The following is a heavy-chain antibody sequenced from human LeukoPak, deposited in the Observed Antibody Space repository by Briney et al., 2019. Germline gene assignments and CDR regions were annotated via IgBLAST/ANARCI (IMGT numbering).Heavy chain of an antibody. CDR1: GGSISSSTYY. D-gene: IGHD2/OR15-2a*01. CDR2: IYYSGNT. Sequence: SETLSLTCTVSGGSISSSTYYWGWIRQPPGKGLEWIGNIYYSGNTYYNPSLKSRVTISVDTSKSQFSLKLSSVTAADTAVYYCAGHHPRNTVDFWGQGTLVTVSS. V-gene: IGHV4-39*01. J-gene: IGHJ4*02. CDR3: AGHHPRNTVDF.